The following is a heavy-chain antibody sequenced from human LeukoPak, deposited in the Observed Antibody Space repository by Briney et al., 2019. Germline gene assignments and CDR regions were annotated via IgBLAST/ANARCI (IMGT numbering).Heavy chain of an antibody. V-gene: IGHV3-7*01. J-gene: IGHJ4*02. CDR3: ARDTLLWFGELTPPGY. D-gene: IGHD3-10*01. CDR1: GFTFSSYW. Sequence: PGGSLRLSCAASGFTFSSYWMSWVRQAPGKGLEWVANIKQDGREKYYVDSVKGRFTISRDNAKNSLYLQMNSLRAEDTAVYYCARDTLLWFGELTPPGYWGQGTLATVSS. CDR2: IKQDGREK.